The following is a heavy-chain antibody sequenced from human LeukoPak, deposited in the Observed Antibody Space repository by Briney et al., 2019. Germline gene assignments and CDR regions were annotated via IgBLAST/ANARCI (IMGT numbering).Heavy chain of an antibody. CDR1: GFTVSSNY. CDR3: ARWFCTGSSCYYDY. Sequence: GGSLRLSCAASGFTVSSNYMSWVRQAPGKGLQWVSVIYSGGRTYYADSVKGRFTISRDNSKNTLYLQMNSLRTEDTGVYYCARWFCTGSSCYYDYWGQGTLVTVSS. CDR2: IYSGGRT. D-gene: IGHD2-2*01. V-gene: IGHV3-53*01. J-gene: IGHJ4*02.